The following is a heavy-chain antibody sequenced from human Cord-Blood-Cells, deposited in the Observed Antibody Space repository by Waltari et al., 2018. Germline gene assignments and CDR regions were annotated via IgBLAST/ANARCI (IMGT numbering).Heavy chain of an antibody. CDR1: GGSISSRSYY. CDR3: ASYDSSGLYFDY. CDR2: IYYSGST. V-gene: IGHV4-39*07. D-gene: IGHD3-22*01. Sequence: QLQLQESGPGLVKPSETLSLTCTVSGGSISSRSYYWGWIRQPPGKGLEWIGSIYYSGSTYYNPSLKSRVTISVDTSKNQFSLKLSSVTAADTAVYYCASYDSSGLYFDYWGQGTLVTVSS. J-gene: IGHJ4*02.